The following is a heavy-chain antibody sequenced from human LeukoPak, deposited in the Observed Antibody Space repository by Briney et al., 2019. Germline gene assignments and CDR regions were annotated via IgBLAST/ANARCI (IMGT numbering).Heavy chain of an antibody. V-gene: IGHV3-43*02. D-gene: IGHD1-26*01. CDR1: GFTFDDYA. CDR3: AKVTYSGSYDWFDP. J-gene: IGHJ5*02. Sequence: GGSLRLSCAASGFTFDDYAMHWVRQAPGKGLEWVSLISGDGGSTCYADSVKGRFTISRDNSKNSLYLQMNSLRTEDTALYYCAKVTYSGSYDWFDPWGQGTLVTASS. CDR2: ISGDGGST.